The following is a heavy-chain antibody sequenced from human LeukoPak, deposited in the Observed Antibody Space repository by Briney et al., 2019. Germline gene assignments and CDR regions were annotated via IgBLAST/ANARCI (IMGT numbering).Heavy chain of an antibody. CDR1: GFTFSSYG. CDR3: AKEDEYYYDSSGYSYFDY. V-gene: IGHV3-33*06. Sequence: PGGSLRLSCAGSGFTFSSYGMHWVRQAPGKGLEGVVVIWYDGSKKYYVDCVKGGFTISRENGKKTMYMQMNSLRAEDTAVYYCAKEDEYYYDSSGYSYFDYWGQGTLVTVSS. CDR2: IWYDGSKK. D-gene: IGHD3-22*01. J-gene: IGHJ4*02.